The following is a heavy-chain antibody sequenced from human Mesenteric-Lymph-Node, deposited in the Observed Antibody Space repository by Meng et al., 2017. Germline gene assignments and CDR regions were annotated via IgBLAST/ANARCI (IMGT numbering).Heavy chain of an antibody. Sequence: QGQLQESGPGLVKPSVTLSLTCAVSGASIGSGDWGSWVRQPPGKGLEWIGEIYHSGSTNYNPSLKSRVAISVDKSTNQFSLKLSSVTAADTAVYYCARFGGYFSSTTFYFDYWGQGTLVTVSS. CDR1: GASIGSGDW. V-gene: IGHV4-4*02. CDR2: IYHSGST. D-gene: IGHD3-16*01. CDR3: ARFGGYFSSTTFYFDY. J-gene: IGHJ4*02.